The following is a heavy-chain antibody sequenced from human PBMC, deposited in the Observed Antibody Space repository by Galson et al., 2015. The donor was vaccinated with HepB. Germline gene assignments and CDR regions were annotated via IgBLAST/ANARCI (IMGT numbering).Heavy chain of an antibody. D-gene: IGHD2-15*01. V-gene: IGHV3-7*03. J-gene: IGHJ5*02. CDR3: VRGVVAEP. CDR2: IKQDGSEK. Sequence: SLRLSCAASGFTFSSYWMSWVRQAPGKGLEWVANIKQDGSEKYYVDSVKGRFTISRDNAKNSLCLQVNSLRAEDTAVYYCVRGVVAEPWGQGTLVTVSS. CDR1: GFTFSSYW.